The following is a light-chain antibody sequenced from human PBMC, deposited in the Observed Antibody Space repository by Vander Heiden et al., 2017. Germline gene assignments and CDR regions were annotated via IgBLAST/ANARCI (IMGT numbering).Light chain of an antibody. CDR2: NAS. J-gene: IGKJ1*01. CDR3: QQYHSPWT. CDR1: QSIHYY. Sequence: DVQMTQSPSTPSASVGDRVTVTCRASQSIHYYLAWFQPKPGKDPNLLISNASNLESGVPSRCSGSGSGTEFTLTITRLQPYDFETYFGQQYHSPWTFGQGTKLE. V-gene: IGKV1-5*01.